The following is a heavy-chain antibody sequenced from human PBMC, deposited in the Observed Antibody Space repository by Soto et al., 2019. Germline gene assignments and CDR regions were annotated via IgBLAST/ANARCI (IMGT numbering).Heavy chain of an antibody. D-gene: IGHD2-21*01. CDR3: ATDLWKALLGRTRGGPSWFDP. CDR1: GYTLTELS. J-gene: IGHJ5*02. Sequence: GASVKVSCKVSGYTLTELSMHWVRQAPGKGLEWMGGFDPEDGETIYAQKFQGRVTMTEDTSTDTAYMELSSLRSEDTAVYYCATDLWKALLGRTRGGPSWFDPWGQGTLVTVSS. V-gene: IGHV1-24*01. CDR2: FDPEDGET.